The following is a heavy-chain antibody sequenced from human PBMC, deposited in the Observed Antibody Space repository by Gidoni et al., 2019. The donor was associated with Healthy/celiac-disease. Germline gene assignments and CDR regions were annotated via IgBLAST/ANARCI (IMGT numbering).Heavy chain of an antibody. V-gene: IGHV3-30*18. Sequence: QVQLVESGGGVVQPGRSLRLSCAASGFTFSSYGMHWVRQASGKGLEWVAVISYDGSNKYYAASVKGRFTISRDNSKNTLYLQMNSLRAEDTVVYYCAKDQSITIFGVALYYYYGMDVWGQGTTVTVSS. D-gene: IGHD3-3*01. CDR1: GFTFSSYG. J-gene: IGHJ6*02. CDR3: AKDQSITIFGVALYYYYGMDV. CDR2: ISYDGSNK.